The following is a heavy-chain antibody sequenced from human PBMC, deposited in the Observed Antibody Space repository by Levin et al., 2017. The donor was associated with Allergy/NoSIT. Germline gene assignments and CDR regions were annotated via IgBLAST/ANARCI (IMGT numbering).Heavy chain of an antibody. D-gene: IGHD2-2*02. CDR3: AAVSIYPKSRRKFNWFDP. V-gene: IGHV1-58*01. Sequence: SVKVSCKASGFTFTSSAVQWVRQARGQRLEWIGWIVVGSGNTNYAQKFQERVTITRDMSTSTAYMELSSLRSEDTAVYYCAAVSIYPKSRRKFNWFDPWGQGTLVTVSS. CDR2: IVVGSGNT. J-gene: IGHJ5*02. CDR1: GFTFTSSA.